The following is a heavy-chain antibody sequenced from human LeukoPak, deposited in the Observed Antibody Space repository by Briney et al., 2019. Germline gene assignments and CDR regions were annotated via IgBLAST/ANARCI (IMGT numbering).Heavy chain of an antibody. V-gene: IGHV4-61*02. CDR3: ARDPGDYVDY. Sequence: SQTLSLTRTVSGGSIGSGSYYWSWIRQPAGKGLEWIGRIYTSGSTNYNPSLKSRVTISVDTSKNQFSLKLSSVTAADTAVYYCARDPGDYVDYWGQGTLVTVSS. CDR2: IYTSGST. CDR1: GGSIGSGSYY. J-gene: IGHJ4*02.